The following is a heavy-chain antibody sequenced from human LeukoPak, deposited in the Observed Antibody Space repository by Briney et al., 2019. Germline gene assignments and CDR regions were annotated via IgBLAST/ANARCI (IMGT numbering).Heavy chain of an antibody. Sequence: GSLRLSCVASGFTFSSYSMNWVRQAPGKGLEWVSYISSSSSTIYYADSVKGRFTISRDNAKNSLYLQMNSLRAEDTAVYYCARALISYDYVWGSYRYYYFDYWGQGTLVTVSS. J-gene: IGHJ4*02. V-gene: IGHV3-48*01. CDR3: ARALISYDYVWGSYRYYYFDY. CDR2: ISSSSSTI. D-gene: IGHD3-16*02. CDR1: GFTFSSYS.